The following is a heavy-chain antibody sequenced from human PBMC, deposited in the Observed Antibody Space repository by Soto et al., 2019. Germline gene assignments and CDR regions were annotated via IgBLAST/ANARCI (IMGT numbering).Heavy chain of an antibody. J-gene: IGHJ3*02. CDR2: IYYSGST. CDR1: GGSISSYY. V-gene: IGHV4-59*01. Sequence: SETLSLTCTVSGGSISSYYWSWIRQPPGKGLEWIGYIYYSGSTNYNPSLKSRVTISVDTSKNQFSLKLSSVTAADTAVYYCARWVVVGPLGAFDIWGQGTMVTVSS. D-gene: IGHD2-15*01. CDR3: ARWVVVGPLGAFDI.